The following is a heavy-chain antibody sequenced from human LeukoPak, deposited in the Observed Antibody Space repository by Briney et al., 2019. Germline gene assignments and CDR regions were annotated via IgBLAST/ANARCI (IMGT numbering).Heavy chain of an antibody. Sequence: SETLSLTCTVSGASISSSGYYWGWIRQPPGKGLEWFGSIYYSGSTYYNQSLKSRVTISIDTSKNQFSLKLSSVTAADAAVYYCARGVAVVPATHYYFDYWGQGSLVTVSS. D-gene: IGHD2-2*01. CDR3: ARGVAVVPATHYYFDY. CDR2: IYYSGST. V-gene: IGHV4-39*01. CDR1: GASISSSGYY. J-gene: IGHJ4*02.